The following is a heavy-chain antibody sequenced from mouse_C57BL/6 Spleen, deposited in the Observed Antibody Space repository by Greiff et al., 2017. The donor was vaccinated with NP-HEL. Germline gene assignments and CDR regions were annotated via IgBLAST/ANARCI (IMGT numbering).Heavy chain of an antibody. J-gene: IGHJ4*01. D-gene: IGHD4-1*01. Sequence: EVQLVESGGGLVKPGGSLKLSCAASGFTFSSYTMSWVRQTPVKRLEWVATISGGGGNTYYPDSVKGRFTISIENAKNTLYLHISSLRSEDTALYYCARRGNWDYAMDYWGQGTSVTVSS. CDR3: ARRGNWDYAMDY. V-gene: IGHV5-9*01. CDR1: GFTFSSYT. CDR2: ISGGGGNT.